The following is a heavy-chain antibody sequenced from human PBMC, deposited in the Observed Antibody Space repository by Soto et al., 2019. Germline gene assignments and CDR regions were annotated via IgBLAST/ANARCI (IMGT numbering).Heavy chain of an antibody. CDR1: GFTFTSSA. D-gene: IGHD4-17*01. CDR3: AADLPGDYVFRYYYCGMDV. CDR2: IVVGSGNT. Sequence: SVKVSCKASGFTFTSSAVQWVRQARGQRLERIGWIVVGSGNTNYAQKFQERVTITRDMSTSTAYMELSSLRSEDTAVYYCAADLPGDYVFRYYYCGMDVWGQGTTVTVSS. V-gene: IGHV1-58*01. J-gene: IGHJ6*02.